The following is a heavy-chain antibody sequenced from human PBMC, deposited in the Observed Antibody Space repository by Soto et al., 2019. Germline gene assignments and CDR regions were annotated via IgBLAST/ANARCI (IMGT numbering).Heavy chain of an antibody. J-gene: IGHJ6*02. CDR3: ARGGVVVVSYALDA. CDR2: VYNSGST. D-gene: IGHD2-21*01. Sequence: QVQLQESGPGLVKPSETLTLTCSVSGGFISNYYWTWIRQSPGKGLEWIGYVYNSGSTKYNPSLKSRVSISIDTSNNQFSLKLSSVTAADTAVYYCARGGVVVVSYALDAWGQGTTVTVSS. CDR1: GGFISNYY. V-gene: IGHV4-59*01.